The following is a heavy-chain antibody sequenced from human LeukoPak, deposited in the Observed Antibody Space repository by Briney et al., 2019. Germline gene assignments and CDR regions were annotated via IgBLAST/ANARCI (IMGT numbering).Heavy chain of an antibody. V-gene: IGHV3-43*02. J-gene: IGHJ4*02. CDR2: ISGDGGST. Sequence: AGGSLRLSXAASGFTFDDYAMHWVRQAPGKGLEWVSLISGDGGSTYYADSVKGRFTISRDNSKNSLYLQMNSLRTEDTALYYCAKHQIYCGGDCQYDYWGQGTLVTVSS. D-gene: IGHD2-21*02. CDR3: AKHQIYCGGDCQYDY. CDR1: GFTFDDYA.